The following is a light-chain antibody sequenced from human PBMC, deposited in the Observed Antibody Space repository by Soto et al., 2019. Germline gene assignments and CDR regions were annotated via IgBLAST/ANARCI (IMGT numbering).Light chain of an antibody. Sequence: DIQMTQSPSSLSESVGDRVTITCRASQSISNYLDWYQQNPGKAPKLLIYAASSLQSGVPSRFSGSGSGTDFTLTISSLQPEDFATYYCQQSSSIPYTFGQGTKLEIK. CDR1: QSISNY. CDR3: QQSSSIPYT. V-gene: IGKV1-39*01. J-gene: IGKJ2*01. CDR2: AAS.